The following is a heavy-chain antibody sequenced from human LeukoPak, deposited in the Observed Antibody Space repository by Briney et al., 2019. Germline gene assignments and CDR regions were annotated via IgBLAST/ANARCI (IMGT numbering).Heavy chain of an antibody. CDR2: ISSSSSSI. CDR1: GFTFSSYS. CDR3: VKSPPGESFDY. J-gene: IGHJ4*02. Sequence: GGSLRLSCAASGFTFSSYSMNWVRQAPGKGLGWVSSISSSSSSIYYADSVKGRFTISRDNAKNSLSLQMNSLRAEDTAVYYCVKSPPGESFDYWGQGTLVTVSS. V-gene: IGHV3-21*01.